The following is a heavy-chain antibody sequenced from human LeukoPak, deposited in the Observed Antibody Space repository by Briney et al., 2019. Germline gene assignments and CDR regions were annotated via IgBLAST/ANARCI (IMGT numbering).Heavy chain of an antibody. J-gene: IGHJ4*02. V-gene: IGHV3-23*01. Sequence: GGSLRLSCAASGFTFSTYAMSWVRQAPGKGLQWVSSISGSDGTTYHADSVKGRFNISRDNPKNTVYLQMNSLRAEDTAVYYCVKGRASDYWGQGTLVIVSS. CDR1: GFTFSTYA. CDR3: VKGRASDY. CDR2: ISGSDGTT.